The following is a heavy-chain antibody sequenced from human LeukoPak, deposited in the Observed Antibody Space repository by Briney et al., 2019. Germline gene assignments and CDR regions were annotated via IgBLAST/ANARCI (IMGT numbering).Heavy chain of an antibody. Sequence: ASVKVSCKASGGTFSSYAISWVRQAPGQGLEWMGGIIPIFGTANYAQKFQGRVTITADESTSTAYMELSSLRSEDTAVYYCAINGVATIPVYYGMDVWGQGTTVTVSS. J-gene: IGHJ6*02. V-gene: IGHV1-69*13. CDR1: GGTFSSYA. CDR3: AINGVATIPVYYGMDV. CDR2: IIPIFGTA. D-gene: IGHD5-24*01.